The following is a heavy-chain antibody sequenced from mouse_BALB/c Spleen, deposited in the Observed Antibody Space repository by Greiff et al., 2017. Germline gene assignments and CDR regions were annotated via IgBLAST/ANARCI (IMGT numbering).Heavy chain of an antibody. CDR3: ARDWDDYDGAMDY. D-gene: IGHD2-4*01. V-gene: IGHV2-9*02. J-gene: IGHJ4*01. Sequence: QVQLQQSGPGLVAPSQSLSITCTVSGFSLTSYGVHWVRQPPGKGLEWLGVIWAGGSTNYNSALMSRLSISKDNSKSQVFLKMNSLQTDDTAMYYCARDWDDYDGAMDYWGQGTSVTVSS. CDR1: GFSLTSYG. CDR2: IWAGGST.